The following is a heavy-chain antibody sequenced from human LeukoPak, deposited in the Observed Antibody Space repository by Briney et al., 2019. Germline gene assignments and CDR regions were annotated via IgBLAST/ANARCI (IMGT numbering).Heavy chain of an antibody. CDR2: INHSGST. D-gene: IGHD6-19*01. J-gene: IGHJ4*02. V-gene: IGHV4-34*01. Sequence: SETLSLTCAVSGGSFSGYYWSWIRQPPGKGLEWIGEINHSGSTNYNPSLKSRVTISVDTSKNQFSLKLSSVTAADTAVYYCATGSSGWYYKLDYWGQGTLVTVSS. CDR1: GGSFSGYY. CDR3: ATGSSGWYYKLDY.